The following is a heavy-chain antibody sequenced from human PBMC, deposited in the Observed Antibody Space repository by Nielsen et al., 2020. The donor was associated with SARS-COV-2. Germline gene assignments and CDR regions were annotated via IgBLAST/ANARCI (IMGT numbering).Heavy chain of an antibody. Sequence: GESLKISCTLFGLSVTDAWMGWVRRAPGRGLEWIGRIKSKSDGGTTDYAAPIRERVFVSRDESTNTVFLQMSSLMAEDTAVYYCTTDRGVAIRPLFDSWGQGTRVTVSS. CDR1: GLSVTDAW. CDR2: IKSKSDGGTT. D-gene: IGHD3-3*01. V-gene: IGHV3-15*01. CDR3: TTDRGVAIRPLFDS. J-gene: IGHJ4*02.